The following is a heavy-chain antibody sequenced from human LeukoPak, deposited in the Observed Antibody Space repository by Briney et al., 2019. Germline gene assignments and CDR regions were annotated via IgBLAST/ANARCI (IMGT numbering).Heavy chain of an antibody. CDR3: GKRLTSWELEY. Sequence: AGGSLRLSCAASGFTFSSYAMHWVRQAPGKGLEWVAVISYDGSNKYYADSVKGRFTISRDNSKNTLYLQMNSLRAEDTAVYYCGKRLTSWELEYWGQGTLVTVSS. V-gene: IGHV3-30-3*02. D-gene: IGHD1-26*01. CDR1: GFTFSSYA. J-gene: IGHJ4*02. CDR2: ISYDGSNK.